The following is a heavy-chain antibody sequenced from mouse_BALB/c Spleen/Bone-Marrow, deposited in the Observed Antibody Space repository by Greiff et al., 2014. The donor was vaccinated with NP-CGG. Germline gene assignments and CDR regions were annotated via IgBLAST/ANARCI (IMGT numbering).Heavy chain of an antibody. CDR3: TRSRGYFDY. CDR2: IYPSDTYT. Sequence: QVQLHQSGAELVRPGASVKLSCKASGYTFTTFWINWVKQRPGQGLEWIGNIYPSDTYTNYSQDFKDKATLTVDKSSSTAYMQLSSPTSEDSAVYYCTRSRGYFDYWGQGTTLTVSS. J-gene: IGHJ2*01. V-gene: IGHV1-69*02. CDR1: GYTFTTFW.